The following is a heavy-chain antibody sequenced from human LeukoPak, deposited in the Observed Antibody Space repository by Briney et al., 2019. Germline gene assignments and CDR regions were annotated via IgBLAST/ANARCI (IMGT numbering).Heavy chain of an antibody. CDR3: ARHSPPDGYNSGEMDY. D-gene: IGHD5-24*01. V-gene: IGHV5-51*01. J-gene: IGHJ4*02. CDR2: IYPGDSDT. Sequence: GESLKISCKGSGYSFTSYWIGWVRQMPGKGLEWMGIIYPGDSDTRYSPSFQGQVTISADKSISTAYLQWSSLKASDTAMYYCARHSPPDGYNSGEMDYWGQGTLVTVSS. CDR1: GYSFTSYW.